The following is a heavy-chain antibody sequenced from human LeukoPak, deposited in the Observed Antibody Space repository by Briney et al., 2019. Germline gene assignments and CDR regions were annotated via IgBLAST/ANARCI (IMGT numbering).Heavy chain of an antibody. CDR3: AKGAASSSWYEGINWFDP. Sequence: GGSLRLSCAASGFTFSSYGMHWVRQAPGKGLEWVAVISYDGSNKYYADSVKGRFTISRDNSKNTLYLQMNSLRAEDTAVYYCAKGAASSSWYEGINWFDPWGQGTLVTVSS. CDR2: ISYDGSNK. D-gene: IGHD6-13*01. J-gene: IGHJ5*02. V-gene: IGHV3-30*18. CDR1: GFTFSSYG.